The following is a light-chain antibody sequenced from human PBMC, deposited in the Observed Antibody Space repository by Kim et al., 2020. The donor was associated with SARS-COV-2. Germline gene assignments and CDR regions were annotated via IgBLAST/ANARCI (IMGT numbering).Light chain of an antibody. V-gene: IGLV1-47*01. J-gene: IGLJ3*02. CDR3: AAWDDSLSAWV. Sequence: GKRVTISCSGSSSNVGVNSVYWFQQLPGTAPKLLIYGNSQRPSGVPDRFSASKSGTSASLAVSGLRSDDEADFYCAAWDDSLSAWVFGGGTQLTVL. CDR2: GNS. CDR1: SSNVGVNS.